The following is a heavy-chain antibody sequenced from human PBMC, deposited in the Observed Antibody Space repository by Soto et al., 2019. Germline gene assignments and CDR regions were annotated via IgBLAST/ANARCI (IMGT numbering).Heavy chain of an antibody. D-gene: IGHD2-2*01. CDR3: ARVYCTSSSCHNWFDP. V-gene: IGHV4-34*01. CDR2: INQSGSA. J-gene: IGHJ5*02. Sequence: LETLSLTCAVYGGSFSGYYWSWIRQPPGKGLEWIGEINQSGSANYNPSLKSRVTISVDTSKNQFSLKLSSVTAADTAVYYCARVYCTSSSCHNWFDPWGQGTLVTVSS. CDR1: GGSFSGYY.